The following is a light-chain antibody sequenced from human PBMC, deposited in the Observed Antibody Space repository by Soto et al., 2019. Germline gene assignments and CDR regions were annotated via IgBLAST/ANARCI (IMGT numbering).Light chain of an antibody. CDR3: TSFAPGRIYV. V-gene: IGLV1-44*01. CDR2: SNN. CDR1: SSNIGSNT. J-gene: IGLJ1*01. Sequence: QSVLTQPPSASGTPGQRATISCSGSSSNIGSNTVNWCQQLPGTAPKLLIYSNNQRPSGVPDRFSGSKSGTSASLAISGLQSEDEADYYCTSFAPGRIYVFGSGTKVTVL.